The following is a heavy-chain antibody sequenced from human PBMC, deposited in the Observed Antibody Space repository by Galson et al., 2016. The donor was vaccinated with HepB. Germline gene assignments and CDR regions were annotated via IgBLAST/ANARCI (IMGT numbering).Heavy chain of an antibody. CDR2: MSSSSIHI. CDR1: GFTFSSYS. CDR3: AKDWGFWNYDSSGTLDY. Sequence: SLRLSCAASGFTFSSYSMNWVRQAPGKGLEWVSSMSSSSIHIYYADSVKGRFTISRDNSKNTLYLQMNSLRAEDTAVYFCAKDWGFWNYDSSGTLDYWGQGTLVTVSS. J-gene: IGHJ4*02. D-gene: IGHD3-22*01. V-gene: IGHV3-21*04.